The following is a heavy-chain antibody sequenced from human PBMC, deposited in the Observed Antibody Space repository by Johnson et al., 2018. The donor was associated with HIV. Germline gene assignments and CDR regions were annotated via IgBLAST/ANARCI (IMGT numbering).Heavy chain of an antibody. D-gene: IGHD6-13*01. CDR3: TTKPYSSSWYGAFDI. Sequence: VQLVESGGGVVRPGGSLRLSCAASGFTFDDYGMSWVRQAPGKGLEWVGRIKSKTDGGTTDYAAPVKGRFTISRDDSKNTLYLQMNSLKTDDTAVYYCTTKPYSSSWYGAFDIWGQGTMVTVSS. V-gene: IGHV3-15*01. J-gene: IGHJ3*02. CDR1: GFTFDDYG. CDR2: IKSKTDGGTT.